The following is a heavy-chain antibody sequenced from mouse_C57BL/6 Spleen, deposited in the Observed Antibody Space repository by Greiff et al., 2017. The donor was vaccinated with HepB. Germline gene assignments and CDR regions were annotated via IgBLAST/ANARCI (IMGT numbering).Heavy chain of an antibody. D-gene: IGHD2-3*01. Sequence: VQLQQSGAELARPGASVKLSCKASGYTFTSYGISWVKQRTGQGLEWIGEIYPRSGNTYYNEKFKGKATLTADKSSSTAYMELRSLTSEDSAVYFCARLGDGYFPFAYWGQGTLVTVSA. CDR1: GYTFTSYG. CDR3: ARLGDGYFPFAY. J-gene: IGHJ3*01. V-gene: IGHV1-81*01. CDR2: IYPRSGNT.